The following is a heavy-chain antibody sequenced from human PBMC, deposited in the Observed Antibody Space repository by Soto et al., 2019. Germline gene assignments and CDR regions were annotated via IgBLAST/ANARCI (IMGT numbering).Heavy chain of an antibody. J-gene: IGHJ4*02. CDR3: AKGARVVAASPTDY. V-gene: IGHV3-30*18. D-gene: IGHD2-15*01. CDR2: IPYDGSNK. CDR1: GFTFTPYG. Sequence: QVQLVESGGGVVQPGRSLRLSCAASGFTFTPYGMHWVRQAPGKGLEWVAVIPYDGSNKYYADSVKGRFTISRDNSKNTLYLQMNSLRAEDTALYYCAKGARVVAASPTDYWGQGTLVTVSS.